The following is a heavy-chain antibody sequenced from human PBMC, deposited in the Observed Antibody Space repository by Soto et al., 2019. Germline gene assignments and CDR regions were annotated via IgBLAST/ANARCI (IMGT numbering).Heavy chain of an antibody. CDR1: GFTFSSYG. CDR3: AKDRQISPRLPGYFDY. CDR2: ISYDGSNK. V-gene: IGHV3-30*18. J-gene: IGHJ4*02. D-gene: IGHD2-15*01. Sequence: GGSLRLSCAASGFTFSSYGMHWVRQAPGKGLEWVAVISYDGSNKYYADSVKGRFTISRDNSKNTLYLQMNSLRAEDTAVYYCAKDRQISPRLPGYFDYWGQGTLVTVSS.